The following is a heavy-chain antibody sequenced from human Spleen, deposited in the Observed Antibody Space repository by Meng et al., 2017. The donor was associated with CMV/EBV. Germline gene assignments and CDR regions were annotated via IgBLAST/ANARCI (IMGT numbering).Heavy chain of an antibody. V-gene: IGHV3-11*04. CDR3: ARDLSFGVVIIDY. CDR2: ISSSGSTI. D-gene: IGHD3-3*01. CDR1: GFTFSDYY. J-gene: IGHJ4*02. Sequence: GESLKISCAASGFTFSDYYMSWIRQAPGKGLDWISYISSSGSTIYYADSVKGRFTVSRDNAKNSLYLQMNSLRAEDTAVYYCARDLSFGVVIIDYWGQGTLVTVSS.